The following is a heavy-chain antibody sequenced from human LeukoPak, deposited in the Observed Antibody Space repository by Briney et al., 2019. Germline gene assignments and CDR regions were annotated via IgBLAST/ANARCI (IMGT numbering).Heavy chain of an antibody. CDR3: ARELLSCSGSSRQSGEY. J-gene: IGHJ4*02. V-gene: IGHV4-30-2*01. CDR1: GGSISSGGYY. Sequence: SQTLSLTCTVSGGSISSGGYYWSWIRQPPGKGLEWIGYIYHSGSTYYNPSLKSRVTISVDRSKNQFSLKLSSVTAADTAVYYCARELLSCSGSSRQSGEYWGQGTLVTVSS. D-gene: IGHD2-15*01. CDR2: IYHSGST.